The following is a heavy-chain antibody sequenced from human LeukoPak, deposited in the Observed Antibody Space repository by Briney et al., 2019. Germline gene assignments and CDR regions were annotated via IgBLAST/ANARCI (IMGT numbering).Heavy chain of an antibody. CDR3: ASRAVSGTYYVYYFDY. D-gene: IGHD1-26*01. CDR2: INSDGSST. J-gene: IGHJ4*02. CDR1: GFSFSNYW. Sequence: PGGSLRLSCAASGFSFSNYWMHWVRQVPGKGLEWVSRINSDGSSTSYADSVKGRFTISRDNAKNTLYLQMNSLRAEDTAVYYCASRAVSGTYYVYYFDYWDQGTLVTVSS. V-gene: IGHV3-74*01.